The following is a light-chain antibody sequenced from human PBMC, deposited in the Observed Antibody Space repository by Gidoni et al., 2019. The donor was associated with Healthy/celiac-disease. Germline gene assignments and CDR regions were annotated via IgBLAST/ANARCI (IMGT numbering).Light chain of an antibody. V-gene: IGKV1-39*01. CDR3: QQSYSTPYT. CDR1: QSISSY. J-gene: IGKJ2*01. Sequence: DIQMTQSPSSLSASVGDRVTITCRASQSISSYLNWYQQKPGKAPKFLIYAASNLQSGVPSRFSGRGSGTDFSLTISSRQPEDFATYYCQQSYSTPYTFGQGTKLEIK. CDR2: AAS.